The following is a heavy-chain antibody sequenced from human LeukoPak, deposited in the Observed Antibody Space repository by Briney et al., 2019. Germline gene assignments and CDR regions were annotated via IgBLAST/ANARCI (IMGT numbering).Heavy chain of an antibody. CDR3: ARDQLLVPFDY. D-gene: IGHD4-23*01. V-gene: IGHV4-4*07. Sequence: PSETLSLTWTGSGGSISSNYWSWIRQPAGKGLEWIGLIYTSGSTNYNPSLKSGLTTSVDTSKNQFSLKLSSVTAADTAVYYCARDQLLVPFDYWGQGTLVTVSS. CDR2: IYTSGST. CDR1: GGSISSNY. J-gene: IGHJ4*02.